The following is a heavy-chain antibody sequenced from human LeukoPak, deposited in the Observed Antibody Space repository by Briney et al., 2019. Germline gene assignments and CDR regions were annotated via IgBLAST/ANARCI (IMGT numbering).Heavy chain of an antibody. Sequence: GGSLRLSCAAPGFTFSDYAMHWVRQAPGKELEYVSAISSNGGSIHYANSVKGRFTISRDNSKNTLYLQMDSLRAEDMAVYYCAKDCYGATVTPYYFDYWGQGTLVTVSS. V-gene: IGHV3-64*01. CDR1: GFTFSDYA. CDR3: AKDCYGATVTPYYFDY. D-gene: IGHD4-17*01. CDR2: ISSNGGSI. J-gene: IGHJ4*02.